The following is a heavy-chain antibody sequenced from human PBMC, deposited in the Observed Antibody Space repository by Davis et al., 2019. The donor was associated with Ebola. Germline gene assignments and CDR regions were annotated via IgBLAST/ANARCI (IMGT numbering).Heavy chain of an antibody. J-gene: IGHJ4*02. CDR2: ISVSSSSI. V-gene: IGHV3-11*01. Sequence: PGGSLRLSCAASGFTFSDCYMSWIRQAPGKGLEWLSYISVSSSSIFYADSVRGRFTISRDNAKNSLYLEMNSLRAEDTAVYYCAREDDYGEGQFDYWGQGTLVTVSS. D-gene: IGHD4-17*01. CDR1: GFTFSDCY. CDR3: AREDDYGEGQFDY.